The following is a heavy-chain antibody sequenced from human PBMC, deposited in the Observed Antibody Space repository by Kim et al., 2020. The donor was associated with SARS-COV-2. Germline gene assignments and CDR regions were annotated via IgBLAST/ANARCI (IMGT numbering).Heavy chain of an antibody. CDR1: GFTFSSYA. D-gene: IGHD5-18*01. CDR3: ARTEYVDTAMEEISNNWFDP. J-gene: IGHJ5*02. CDR2: ISGSGGST. V-gene: IGHV3-23*01. Sequence: GGSLRLSCAASGFTFSSYAMSWVRQAPGKGLEWVSAISGSGGSTYYADSVKGRFTISRDNSKNTLYLQMNSLRAEDTAVYYCARTEYVDTAMEEISNNWFDPWGQGTLVTVSS.